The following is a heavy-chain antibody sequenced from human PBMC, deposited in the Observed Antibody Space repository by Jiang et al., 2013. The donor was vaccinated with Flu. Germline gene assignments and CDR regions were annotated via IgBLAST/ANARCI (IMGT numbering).Heavy chain of an antibody. CDR1: GYTFTRHT. Sequence: SGAEVKKPGASVKVSCKASGYTFTRHTIHWVRQAPGQRLEWMGWINAGDGNTKYSQKFQGRVTITRDTSASTAYMELSSLRSEDTAVYYCARDQGTMIVVATFYPWGQGTLVTVSS. CDR3: ARDQGTMIVVATFYP. J-gene: IGHJ4*02. D-gene: IGHD3-22*01. V-gene: IGHV1-3*01. CDR2: INAGDGNT.